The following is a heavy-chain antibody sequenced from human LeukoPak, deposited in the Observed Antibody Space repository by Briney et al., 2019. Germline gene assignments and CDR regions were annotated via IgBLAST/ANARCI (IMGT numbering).Heavy chain of an antibody. J-gene: IGHJ4*02. V-gene: IGHV4-39*07. Sequence: SETLSLTCAVSGGSINSSSYYWGWIRQPPGKGLEWIGSIYGGSTYYNPSLKSRVTISVDMSKNQFSLKLSSVTAADTAVYYCASLPTVYSRGYLALWGQGTLVTVSS. D-gene: IGHD3-22*01. CDR2: IYGGST. CDR1: GGSINSSSYY. CDR3: ASLPTVYSRGYLAL.